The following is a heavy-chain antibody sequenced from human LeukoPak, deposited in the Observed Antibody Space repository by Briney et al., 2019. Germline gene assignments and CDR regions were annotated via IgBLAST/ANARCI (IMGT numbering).Heavy chain of an antibody. CDR2: IIPIFGTA. CDR3: ATSRIAAAGTTPIGY. D-gene: IGHD6-13*01. J-gene: IGHJ4*02. Sequence: ASVKVSCKASGGTFSSYAISWVRQAPGQGLEWMGGIIPIFGTANYAQKFQGRVTITADESTSTAYMELSSLRSEDTAVYYCATSRIAAAGTTPIGYWGQGTLVTVSS. V-gene: IGHV1-69*13. CDR1: GGTFSSYA.